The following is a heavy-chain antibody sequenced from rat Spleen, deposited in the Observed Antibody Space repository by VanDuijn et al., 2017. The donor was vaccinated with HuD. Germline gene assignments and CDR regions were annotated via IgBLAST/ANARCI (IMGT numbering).Heavy chain of an antibody. CDR1: GFTFSDYY. J-gene: IGHJ2*01. Sequence: EVQLVESGGGLVQPGRSMKLSCAASGFTFSDYYMAWVRQAPTKGLEWVAYISTGGGNTYYRDSVKGRFTISRDNAKNTQYLQMNSLRSEDTATYYCTRGYNSGYGYWGQGVMVTVSS. CDR3: TRGYNSGYGY. CDR2: ISTGGGNT. D-gene: IGHD4-3*01. V-gene: IGHV5-25*01.